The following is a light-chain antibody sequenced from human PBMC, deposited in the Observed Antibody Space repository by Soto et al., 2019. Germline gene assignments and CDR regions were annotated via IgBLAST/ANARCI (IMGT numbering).Light chain of an antibody. CDR1: QSVSSN. CDR2: GAS. CDR3: QQYNTWPPIT. Sequence: EIVMTQSPATLSVSPGERATLSCRASQSVSSNLAWYQQKPGQGPRLLIFGASTRATGIPARFSGSGSGTEFTLTISSLQSEDFAVYYCQQYNTWPPITFGPGTRLDIK. J-gene: IGKJ5*01. V-gene: IGKV3-15*01.